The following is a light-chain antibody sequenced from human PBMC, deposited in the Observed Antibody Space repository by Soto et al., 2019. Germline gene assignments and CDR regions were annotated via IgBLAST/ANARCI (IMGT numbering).Light chain of an antibody. J-gene: IGKJ4*01. CDR3: QHRSSWPLT. CDR1: QSVGSY. V-gene: IGKV3-11*01. CDR2: DAC. Sequence: EIVLTQSPATLSLSPGERATLSCRASQSVGSYFAWYQQKTGQAPMLLIYDACSRATGIPARCSGSWSGTDFTLTISSLDHEDFVVYFWQHRSSWPLTFGGGTMVEIK.